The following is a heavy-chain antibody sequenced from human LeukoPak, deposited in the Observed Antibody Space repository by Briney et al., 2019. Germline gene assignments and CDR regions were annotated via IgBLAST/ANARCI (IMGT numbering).Heavy chain of an antibody. CDR3: ARWTVVVPAVEAYMDV. D-gene: IGHD2-2*01. V-gene: IGHV4-39*07. CDR1: GGSISSSSYY. J-gene: IGHJ6*03. CDR2: IYYSGST. Sequence: SETLSLTCTVSGGSISSSSYYWGWIRQPPGKGLEWIGCIYYSGSTYYNPSLKSRVTISVDTSKNQFSLKLSSVTAADTAVYYCARWTVVVPAVEAYMDVWDKGTTVTVSS.